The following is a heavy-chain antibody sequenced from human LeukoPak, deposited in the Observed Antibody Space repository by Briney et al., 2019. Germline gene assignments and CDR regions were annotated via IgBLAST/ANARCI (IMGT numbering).Heavy chain of an antibody. J-gene: IGHJ4*02. D-gene: IGHD3-3*01. CDR2: IYYSGST. V-gene: IGHV4-39*02. Sequence: SETLSLTCTVSGGSISGSSYYWGWIRQPPGKGLEWIGSIYYSGSTYYNPSLKSRVTISVDTSKNQFSLKLNSVTATDTAVYYCARGARNYDFWSAEQYYFDYWGQGTLVTVSS. CDR1: GGSISGSSYY. CDR3: ARGARNYDFWSAEQYYFDY.